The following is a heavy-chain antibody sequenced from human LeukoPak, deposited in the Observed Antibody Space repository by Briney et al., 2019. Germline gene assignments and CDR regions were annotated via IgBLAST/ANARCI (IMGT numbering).Heavy chain of an antibody. D-gene: IGHD6-19*01. CDR1: GYTFTAYY. CDR3: VRQGSNSSGWYPVDD. Sequence: GASVKVSCKTSGYTFTAYYIHWLRQAPGQGLEWMGWMNPNSGGTKYAQTFQGRVTLTRDTSISTAYLELSSLTSDDTAVYFCVRQGSNSSGWYPVDDWGQGTLVTVSS. J-gene: IGHJ4*02. V-gene: IGHV1-2*02. CDR2: MNPNSGGT.